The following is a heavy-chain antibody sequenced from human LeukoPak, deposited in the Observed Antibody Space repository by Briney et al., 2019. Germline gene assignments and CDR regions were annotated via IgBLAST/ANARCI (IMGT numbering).Heavy chain of an antibody. Sequence: GGSLRLSCAASGFTGSSNYMSWVRQAPGKGLEWVSVIYSGGSTYYAGSVKGRFTISRDNSKNTLYLQMNSLRAEDTAVYYCARDGGYCSGGSCYGGAFDIWGQGTMVTVSS. D-gene: IGHD2-15*01. CDR1: GFTGSSNY. CDR2: IYSGGST. CDR3: ARDGGYCSGGSCYGGAFDI. V-gene: IGHV3-53*01. J-gene: IGHJ3*02.